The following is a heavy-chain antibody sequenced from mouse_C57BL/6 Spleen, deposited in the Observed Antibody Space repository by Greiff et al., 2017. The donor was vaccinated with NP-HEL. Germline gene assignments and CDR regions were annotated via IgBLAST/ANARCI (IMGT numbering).Heavy chain of an antibody. V-gene: IGHV5-17*01. Sequence: VQLQESGGGLVKPGGSLKLSCAASGFTFSDYGMHWVRQAPEKGLEWVAYISSGSSTIYYADTVKGRLTISRDNAKNTLFLQMTSLRSEDTTMYYCATPSDYPCALDYWGQGTSVTVSS. CDR1: GFTFSDYG. D-gene: IGHD2-4*01. J-gene: IGHJ4*01. CDR3: ATPSDYPCALDY. CDR2: ISSGSSTI.